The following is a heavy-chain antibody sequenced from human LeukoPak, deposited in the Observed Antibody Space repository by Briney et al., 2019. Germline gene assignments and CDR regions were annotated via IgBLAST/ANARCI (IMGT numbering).Heavy chain of an antibody. CDR1: GFTFDDYA. D-gene: IGHD3-22*01. CDR3: AKSDDNSNFHLTGYLDY. CDR2: ISRSGEIS. J-gene: IGHJ4*02. V-gene: IGHV3-23*01. Sequence: GGSLRLSCAASGFTFDDYAMHWVRQAPGKGLEWVSIISRSGEISYHANSVTGRFTISRDNSKSTLYLQMNSLKAEDTAVYFCAKSDDNSNFHLTGYLDYWGQGTLVSVSS.